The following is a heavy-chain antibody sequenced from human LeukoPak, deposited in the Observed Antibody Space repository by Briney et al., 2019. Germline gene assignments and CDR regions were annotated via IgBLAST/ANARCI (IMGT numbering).Heavy chain of an antibody. D-gene: IGHD4/OR15-4a*01. CDR3: VSGARQAYFDY. CDR1: GGTFSSYA. J-gene: IGHJ4*02. V-gene: IGHV1-69*01. CDR2: IIPIFGTA. Sequence: SVKVSCKASGGTFSSYAISWVRQAPGQGLEWMGGIIPIFGTANYAQKYQGRVTITADESTSTAYMELSSLRSEDTAVYYCVSGARQAYFDYWGQGTLVTVSS.